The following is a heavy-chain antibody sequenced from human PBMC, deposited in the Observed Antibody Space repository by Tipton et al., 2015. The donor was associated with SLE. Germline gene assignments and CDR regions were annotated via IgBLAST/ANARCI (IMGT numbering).Heavy chain of an antibody. V-gene: IGHV4-61*01. CDR3: TRGGRGDGANPFDP. CDR1: GDSFGSGSSS. J-gene: IGHJ5*02. Sequence: TLSLTCTVSGDSFGSGSSSWSWIRRPPGKGLEWIGETTHSGKTNYNPSLKSRVTISADTSKNQFSLKLTSVTVADTAVYYCTRGGRGDGANPFDPWGQGTLVTVSS. CDR2: TTHSGKT. D-gene: IGHD4/OR15-4a*01.